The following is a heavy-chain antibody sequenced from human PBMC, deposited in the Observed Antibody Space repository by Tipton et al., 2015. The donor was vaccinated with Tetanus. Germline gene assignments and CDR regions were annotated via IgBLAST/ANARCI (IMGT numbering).Heavy chain of an antibody. CDR2: SYAGGNYA. D-gene: IGHD1-26*01. CDR3: AKVRGTMRYSFDS. V-gene: IGHV3-23*03. Sequence: SLRLSCAASGFTFNSYPMNWVRQAPGKGLEWVSVSYAGGNYACYADSVKGRFTTSRDDSKSTLYLHMTSLRAEDTAVYYCAKVRGTMRYSFDSWGQGTLVTVSS. J-gene: IGHJ5*01. CDR1: GFTFNSYP.